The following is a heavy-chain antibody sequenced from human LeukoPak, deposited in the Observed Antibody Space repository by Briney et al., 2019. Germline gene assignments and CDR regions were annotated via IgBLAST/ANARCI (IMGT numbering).Heavy chain of an antibody. CDR3: AVGVGGDYWKYYFDY. Sequence: PPETLSLTCTVSGGSISSSSYYWGWIRQPPGKGLEWIVSIYYSGSTYYNPSLKSRVTMSIDTSKNQFSLSLSSVTDADTAVYYCAVGVGGDYWKYYFDYWGQGSLVTVSS. CDR1: GGSISSSSYY. J-gene: IGHJ4*02. D-gene: IGHD1-1*01. CDR2: IYYSGST. V-gene: IGHV4-39*07.